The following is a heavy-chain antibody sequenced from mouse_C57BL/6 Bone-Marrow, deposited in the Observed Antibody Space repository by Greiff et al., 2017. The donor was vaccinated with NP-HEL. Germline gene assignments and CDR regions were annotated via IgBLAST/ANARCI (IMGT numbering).Heavy chain of an antibody. CDR3: ARGDTYDYFDY. Sequence: VQLKESGPGMVKPSQSLSLTCTVTGYSITSGYDWHWIRHFPGNKLEWMGYISYSGSTNYNPSLKSRISITHDTSKNHFFLKLNSVTTEDTATYYCARGDTYDYFDYWGQGTTLTVSS. CDR2: ISYSGST. CDR1: GYSITSGYD. J-gene: IGHJ2*01. V-gene: IGHV3-1*01. D-gene: IGHD5-1-1*01.